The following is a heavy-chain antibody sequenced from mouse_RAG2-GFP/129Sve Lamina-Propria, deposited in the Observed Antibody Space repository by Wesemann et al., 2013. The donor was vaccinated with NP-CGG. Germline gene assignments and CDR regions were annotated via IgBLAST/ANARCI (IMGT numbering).Heavy chain of an antibody. CDR1: GYTFTSYW. Sequence: QVQLQQPGAELVMPGASVKLSCKASGYTFTSYWMHWVKQRPGQGLEWIGEIDPSDSYTNYNQKFKGKATLTVDTSSSTAYMQLSSLTSEDSAVYYCARVTTVVDWYFDVWGTGTTVTVSS. CDR2: IDPSDSYT. J-gene: IGHJ1*03. CDR3: ARVTTVVDWYFDV. D-gene: IGHD1-1*01. V-gene: IGHV1-69*01.